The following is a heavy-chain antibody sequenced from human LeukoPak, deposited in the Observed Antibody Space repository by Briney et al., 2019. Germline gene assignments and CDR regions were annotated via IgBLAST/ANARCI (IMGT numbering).Heavy chain of an antibody. CDR3: IVFGDSNH. J-gene: IGHJ5*02. D-gene: IGHD4-17*01. CDR2: IHTSGDT. CDR1: GLTGSHNY. V-gene: IGHV3-53*01. Sequence: GGSLRLSCAASGLTGSHNYVSWVRQAPGKGLEWVSAIHTSGDTCYADSVKGRFTISRDTSKNTLYLQINGLRVEDTAVYYCIVFGDSNHWGQGILVTVSS.